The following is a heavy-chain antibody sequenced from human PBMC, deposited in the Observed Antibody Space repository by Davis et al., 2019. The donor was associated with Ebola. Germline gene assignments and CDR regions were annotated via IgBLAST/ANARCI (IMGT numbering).Heavy chain of an antibody. CDR3: ARYDYSPPYGMDV. CDR2: IIPILGIA. Sequence: AASVKVSCKASGGTFSSYAISWVRQAPGQGLEWMGRIIPILGIANYAQKFQGRVTITADKSTSTAYMELSSLRSEDTAVYYCARYDYSPPYGMDVWGQGTTVTVSS. D-gene: IGHD4-11*01. CDR1: GGTFSSYA. V-gene: IGHV1-69*04. J-gene: IGHJ6*02.